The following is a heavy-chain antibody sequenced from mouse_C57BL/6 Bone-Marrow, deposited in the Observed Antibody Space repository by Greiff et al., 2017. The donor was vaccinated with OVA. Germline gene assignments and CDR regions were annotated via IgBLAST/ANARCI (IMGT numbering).Heavy chain of an antibody. Sequence: VKLQESGPELVKPGASVKISCKASGYAFSSSWMNWVKQRPGKGLEWIGRIYPGDGDTNYNGKFKGKATLTADKSSSTAYMQLSSLTSEDSAVYFCARKRKNYYGSSYEDYWGQGTTLTVSS. CDR3: ARKRKNYYGSSYEDY. CDR2: IYPGDGDT. V-gene: IGHV1-82*01. J-gene: IGHJ2*01. CDR1: GYAFSSSW. D-gene: IGHD1-1*01.